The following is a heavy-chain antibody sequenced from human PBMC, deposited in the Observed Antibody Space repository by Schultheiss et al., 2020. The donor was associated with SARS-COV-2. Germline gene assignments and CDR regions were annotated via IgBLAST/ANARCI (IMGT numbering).Heavy chain of an antibody. CDR1: GFTFSSYA. D-gene: IGHD2-15*01. CDR3: ARGAGLDCSGGSCYCYGDY. Sequence: GGSLRLSCAASGFTFSSYAMHWVRQAPGKGLEWVAIIWFDGSNKYYADSVKGRFTISRDNSENTLYLQMNSLRTEDTAVYYCARGAGLDCSGGSCYCYGDYWGQGTQVTVSS. CDR2: IWFDGSNK. V-gene: IGHV3-30*07. J-gene: IGHJ4*02.